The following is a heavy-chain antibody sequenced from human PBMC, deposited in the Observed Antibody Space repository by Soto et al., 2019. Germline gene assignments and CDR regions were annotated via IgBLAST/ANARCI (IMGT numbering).Heavy chain of an antibody. V-gene: IGHV4-4*07. CDR2: IYATGTT. CDR1: GASISGFY. CDR3: VRDGTKTLRDWFDP. Sequence: TSETLSLTCTVSGASISGFYWSWVRKSSGKGLEWIGRIYATGTTDYNPSLKSRVMMSVDTSKKQFSLKLRSVTAADTAVYYCVRDGTKTLRDWFDPWGQGISVNVSS. J-gene: IGHJ5*02. D-gene: IGHD1-1*01.